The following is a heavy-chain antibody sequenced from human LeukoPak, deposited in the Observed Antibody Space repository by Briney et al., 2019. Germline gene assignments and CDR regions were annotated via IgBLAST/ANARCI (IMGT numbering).Heavy chain of an antibody. Sequence: PGGSLRLSCAASGFTFSSYAMHWVRQAPGKGLEYVSAISGDGGSTYYGNSVKGRFTISRDNSKNTLYLQMGSLRAEDMAVYYCARVSSTWTLIDYWGQGTLVTVSS. CDR3: ARVSSTWTLIDY. J-gene: IGHJ4*02. CDR2: ISGDGGST. D-gene: IGHD6-13*01. CDR1: GFTFSSYA. V-gene: IGHV3-64*01.